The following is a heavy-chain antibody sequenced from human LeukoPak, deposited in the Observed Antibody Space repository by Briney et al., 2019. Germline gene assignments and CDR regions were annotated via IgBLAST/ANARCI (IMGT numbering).Heavy chain of an antibody. Sequence: GGSLRLSCAASGFTFSSYSMNWVRQAPGKGREWVSSISSSSSYIYYADSVKGRFTISRDNAKNSLYLQMNSLRAEDTAVYYCAILIVEAFDYWGQGTLVTVSS. J-gene: IGHJ4*02. D-gene: IGHD1-26*01. CDR3: AILIVEAFDY. CDR1: GFTFSSYS. CDR2: ISSSSSYI. V-gene: IGHV3-21*01.